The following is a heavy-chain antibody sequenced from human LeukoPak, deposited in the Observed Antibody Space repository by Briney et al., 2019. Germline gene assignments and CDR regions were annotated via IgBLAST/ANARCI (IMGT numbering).Heavy chain of an antibody. V-gene: IGHV4-59*08. J-gene: IGHJ4*02. Sequence: SETLSLTCTVSGGSISSYYWSWIRQPPGKGLEWIGYIYYSGSTNYNPSLKSRVTISVDTSKNQFSLKLSSVTAADTAVYYCASQTDCSGGSCYFDYWGQGTLVTVSS. D-gene: IGHD2-15*01. CDR1: GGSISSYY. CDR2: IYYSGST. CDR3: ASQTDCSGGSCYFDY.